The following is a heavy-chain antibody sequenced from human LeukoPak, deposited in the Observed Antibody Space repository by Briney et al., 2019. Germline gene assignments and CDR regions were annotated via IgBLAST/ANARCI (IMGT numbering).Heavy chain of an antibody. CDR3: AKRVVGAAGYFDY. J-gene: IGHJ4*02. D-gene: IGHD1-26*01. CDR1: GFTFSNYA. CDR2: ISSSGDAT. Sequence: GGSLRLSCAASGFTFSNYAMSWVRQAPGKGLEWVSTISSSGDATYYADSVKGRFTISRDNSKDTLFLQMNSLRAEDTAVYYCAKRVVGAAGYFDYWGQGALITVSS. V-gene: IGHV3-23*01.